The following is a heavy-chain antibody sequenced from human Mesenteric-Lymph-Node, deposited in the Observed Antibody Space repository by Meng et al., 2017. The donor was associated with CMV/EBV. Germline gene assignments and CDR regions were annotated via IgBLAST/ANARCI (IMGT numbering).Heavy chain of an antibody. D-gene: IGHD3-10*01. V-gene: IGHV4-39*07. Sequence: SETLSLTCTVSGGSISTTSYYWGWIRQTPGKGLEWIGNIYYTGITYYNPSLKSRVTISVDTSKNQFSLRLRSVTAADTAVYHCARVKYGSTNWFDPWGQGTLVTVSS. CDR3: ARVKYGSTNWFDP. CDR1: GGSISTTSYY. CDR2: IYYTGIT. J-gene: IGHJ5*02.